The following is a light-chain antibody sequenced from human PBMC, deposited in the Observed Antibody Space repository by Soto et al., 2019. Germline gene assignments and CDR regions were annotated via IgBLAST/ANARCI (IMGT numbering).Light chain of an antibody. CDR2: GNS. CDR1: SSNIGAGYD. Sequence: QSALKQPPSVSGARGQRVTISCTGSSSNIGAGYDVHWYQQLPGTAPKLLIYGNSNRPSGVPDRFSGSKSGTSASLAITGLQAEDEADYYCQSYDSSLSGWVFGGGTKLTVL. J-gene: IGLJ2*01. V-gene: IGLV1-40*01. CDR3: QSYDSSLSGWV.